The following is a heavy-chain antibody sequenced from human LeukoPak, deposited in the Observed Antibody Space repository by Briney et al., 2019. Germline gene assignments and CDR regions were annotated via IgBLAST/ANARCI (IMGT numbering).Heavy chain of an antibody. CDR2: INPNSGGT. J-gene: IGHJ6*03. CDR1: GYTFSVYY. D-gene: IGHD6-6*01. Sequence: GASVSVSCKASGYTFSVYYMHWVRHAPGQGLEWMGWINPNSGGTNYTQKFQGRVTMTRDTSISTAYMELSRLRSDDTAVYYCASSSSGDYMDVWGKGTTVTVSS. CDR3: ASSSSGDYMDV. V-gene: IGHV1-2*02.